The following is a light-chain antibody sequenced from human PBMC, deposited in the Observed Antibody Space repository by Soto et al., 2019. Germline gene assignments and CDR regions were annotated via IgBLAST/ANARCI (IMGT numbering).Light chain of an antibody. CDR1: QSISTN. CDR2: GAA. V-gene: IGKV3-15*01. Sequence: EIVMTQSPATLSVSPGARATLSCRASQSISTNLAWYQRKPGQSPILLVYGAANRDTGVPARCSGSGSWTQLTRTITNRQSEDCSVYCWQQHLPCTWTVGREPNVGI. CDR3: QQHLPCTWT. J-gene: IGKJ1*01.